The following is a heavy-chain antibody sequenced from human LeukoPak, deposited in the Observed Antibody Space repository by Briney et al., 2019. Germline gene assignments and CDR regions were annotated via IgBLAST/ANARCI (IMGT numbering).Heavy chain of an antibody. CDR1: GGSISSGGNY. CDR2: IYTSGTT. Sequence: SETLSLTCSVSGGSISSGGNYWTWIRQPAGKGLEWIGRIYTSGTTNYNPSLRNRVTISVDTSKNQFSLKLSSVTAADTAVYYCARIRGYSYGAVDYWGQGTLVTVSS. J-gene: IGHJ4*02. V-gene: IGHV4-61*02. CDR3: ARIRGYSYGAVDY. D-gene: IGHD5-18*01.